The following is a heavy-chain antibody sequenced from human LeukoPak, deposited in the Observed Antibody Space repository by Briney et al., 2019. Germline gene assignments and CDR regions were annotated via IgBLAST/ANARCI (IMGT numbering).Heavy chain of an antibody. CDR2: ISSSSSYI. J-gene: IGHJ6*02. D-gene: IGHD3-10*01. Sequence: GSLRLSCAASGFTFSSYSMNWVRQAPGKGLEWVSSISSSSSYIYYADSVKGRFTISRDNAKNSLYLQMNSLRAEDTAVYYCARDVSGSYYSYYYGMDVWGQGTTVTVSS. CDR1: GFTFSSYS. CDR3: ARDVSGSYYSYYYGMDV. V-gene: IGHV3-21*01.